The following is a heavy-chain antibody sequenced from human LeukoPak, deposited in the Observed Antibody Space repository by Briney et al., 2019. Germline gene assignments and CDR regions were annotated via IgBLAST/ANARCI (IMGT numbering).Heavy chain of an antibody. D-gene: IGHD3-22*01. CDR1: GGSISSYY. Sequence: SETLSLTCTVSGGSISSYYWSWIRQPAGKGLEWIGRIYTSGSTNYNPSLKSRVTMSVDTSKNQFSLKLSSVTAADTAVYYCARDLDDYDSSSKANWFDPWGQGTLVTVSS. CDR2: IYTSGST. CDR3: ARDLDDYDSSSKANWFDP. J-gene: IGHJ5*02. V-gene: IGHV4-4*07.